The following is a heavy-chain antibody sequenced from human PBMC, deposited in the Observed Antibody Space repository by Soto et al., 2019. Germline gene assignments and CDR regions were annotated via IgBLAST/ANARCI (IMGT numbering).Heavy chain of an antibody. CDR1: GYSISSYSAE. CDR2: AYYRSLWVN. CDR3: ARVRRAGYDYYGMDV. J-gene: IGHJ6*04. D-gene: IGHD6-13*01. V-gene: IGHV6-1*01. Sequence: QTLSLISAISGYSISSYSAEWAGVRRSPARGLTWLGVAYYRSLWVNRYAVAAKSRITVTXDTSKNQFSLQLNSVTPEDTAVYYCARVRRAGYDYYGMDVWGKGTTATVSS.